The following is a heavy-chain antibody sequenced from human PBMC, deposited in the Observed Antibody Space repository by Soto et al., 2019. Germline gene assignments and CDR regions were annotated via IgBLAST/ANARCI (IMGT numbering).Heavy chain of an antibody. CDR1: GFTFSSYA. D-gene: IGHD6-13*01. Sequence: SGGSLRLSCAASGFTFSSYAMSWVRQAPGKGLEWVSAISGSGGSTYYADSVKGRFTISRDNSKNTLYLQMDSLRAEDTAVYYCATQPPGIAAAGTLIDYWGQGTLVTVSS. J-gene: IGHJ4*02. CDR2: ISGSGGST. CDR3: ATQPPGIAAAGTLIDY. V-gene: IGHV3-23*01.